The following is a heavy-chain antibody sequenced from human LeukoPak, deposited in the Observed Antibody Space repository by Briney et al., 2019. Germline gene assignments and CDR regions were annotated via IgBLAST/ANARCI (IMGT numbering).Heavy chain of an antibody. D-gene: IGHD2-21*01. V-gene: IGHV1-2*02. CDR1: GYTFTAQY. CDR3: ASYPRSIPTPPFDY. CDR2: INPNNGDT. J-gene: IGHJ4*02. Sequence: ASVKVSCKASGYTFTAQYMHWVRQAPGQGLEWMGWINPNNGDTKYAQSFLGRVTMARDTSTTTAYMELSSLRSDDTAVYFCASYPRSIPTPPFDYWGQGTLVTVSS.